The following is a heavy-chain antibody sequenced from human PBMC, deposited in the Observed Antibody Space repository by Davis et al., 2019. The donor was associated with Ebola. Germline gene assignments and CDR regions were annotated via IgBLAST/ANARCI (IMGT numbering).Heavy chain of an antibody. Sequence: GESLKISCAASGFNFRSYSMHWVRQAPDKGLEWVAVIWYDGSRKYYGDSVKGRFTISRDNAKNSLYLQMNSLRAEDTAVYYCARTYSSSWNFDYWGQGTLVTVSS. D-gene: IGHD6-13*01. V-gene: IGHV3-33*03. CDR2: IWYDGSRK. CDR1: GFNFRSYS. J-gene: IGHJ4*02. CDR3: ARTYSSSWNFDY.